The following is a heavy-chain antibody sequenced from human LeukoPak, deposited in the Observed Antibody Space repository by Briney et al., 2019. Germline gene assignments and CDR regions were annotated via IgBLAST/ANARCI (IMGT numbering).Heavy chain of an antibody. V-gene: IGHV4-30-4*08. J-gene: IGHJ4*02. Sequence: PSQTLSLTCTVSGGSISSGDYYWSWIRQPPGKGLEWIGYIYYSGSTYYNPSLKSRVTISVDTSKNQFSLKLSSVTAADTAVYYCARVRSGGSFTRELDYWGQGTLVTVSS. CDR3: ARVRSGGSFTRELDY. CDR2: IYYSGST. CDR1: GGSISSGDYY. D-gene: IGHD2-15*01.